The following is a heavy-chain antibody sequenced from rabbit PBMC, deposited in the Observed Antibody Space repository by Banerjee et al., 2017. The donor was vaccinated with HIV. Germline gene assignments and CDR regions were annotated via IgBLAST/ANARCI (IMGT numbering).Heavy chain of an antibody. Sequence: QEQLEESGGGLVKPEGSLTLTCKASGLDFSSSYWICWVRQAPGKGLEWIGCINAVTGKAVYATWAKGRFTFSKTSSTTVTLQMTSLTAADTATYFCVRDQAGDADYGGFSLWGPGTLVTVS. J-gene: IGHJ4*01. V-gene: IGHV1S45*01. D-gene: IGHD2-1*01. CDR3: VRDQAGDADYGGFSL. CDR1: GLDFSSSYW. CDR2: INAVTGKA.